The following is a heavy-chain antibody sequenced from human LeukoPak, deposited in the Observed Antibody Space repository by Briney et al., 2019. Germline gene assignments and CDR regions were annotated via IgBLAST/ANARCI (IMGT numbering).Heavy chain of an antibody. CDR1: GGSLSGYY. J-gene: IGHJ4*02. Sequence: PSETLSLTCAVYGGSLSGYYWSWIRQPPGKGLEWIGEINHSGSTNYNPSLKSRVTMSVDTSKNQFSLKLSSVTAADTAVYYCALSSGWYSSRWGQGTLVTVSS. D-gene: IGHD6-19*01. CDR2: INHSGST. V-gene: IGHV4-34*01. CDR3: ALSSGWYSSR.